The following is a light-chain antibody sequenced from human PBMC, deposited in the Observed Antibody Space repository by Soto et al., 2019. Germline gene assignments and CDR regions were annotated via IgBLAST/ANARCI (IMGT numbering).Light chain of an antibody. CDR1: SSGRGNYKY. CDR3: LSYTSSGTYV. CDR2: EVC. J-gene: IGLJ1*01. Sequence: QGVLTYPASVSASPGQKITISCPGTSSGRGNYKYASWYQQQRVKAPKLIIYEVCNWPSGVSNRFSGSKSGNTASLTISGLQAEDETDYSCLSYTSSGTYVFGTGTKVIVL. V-gene: IGLV2-14*01.